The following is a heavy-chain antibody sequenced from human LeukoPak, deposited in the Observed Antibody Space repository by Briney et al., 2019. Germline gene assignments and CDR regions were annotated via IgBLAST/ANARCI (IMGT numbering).Heavy chain of an antibody. CDR1: GFAFNKYY. V-gene: IGHV3-74*01. CDR3: ATGNYYDSRGYYTFGH. J-gene: IGHJ4*02. CDR2: INDDGSTK. D-gene: IGHD3-22*01. Sequence: PAGTLTLSCSASGFAFNKYYMHWVRQAPGKGLVWVSRINDDGSTKSYAGAVKGGFTMCRDNAKNTLYLQMSSLRAEDTAVYYWATGNYYDSRGYYTFGHWGQGTLVTVFS.